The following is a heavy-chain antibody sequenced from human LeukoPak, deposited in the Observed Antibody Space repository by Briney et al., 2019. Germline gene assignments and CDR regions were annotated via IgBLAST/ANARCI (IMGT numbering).Heavy chain of an antibody. D-gene: IGHD1-26*01. J-gene: IGHJ4*02. CDR2: INHSGST. CDR3: ARERVVGATSPFDY. Sequence: SETLSLTCALYGGSFSGYYWSWIRQPPGKGLEWIGEINHSGSTNYNPSLKSRVTISVDTSKNQFSLKLSSVTAVDTAVYYCARERVVGATSPFDYWGQGTLVTVSS. CDR1: GGSFSGYY. V-gene: IGHV4-34*01.